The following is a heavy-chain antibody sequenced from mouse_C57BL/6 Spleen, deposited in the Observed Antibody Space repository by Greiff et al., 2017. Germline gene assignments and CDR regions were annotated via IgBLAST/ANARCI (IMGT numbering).Heavy chain of an antibody. CDR3: ARSSYCGSSSYWYFGD. Sequence: EVQLQQSGAELVKPGASVKLSCTASGFNIKDYYMHWLKQRTEQGLEWIGRIVPEDGDTKYAPKFQGKATITADTSSNTAYLQLSSLTSEDTAVYYGARSSYCGSSSYWYFGDWGTGTTVTVSS. V-gene: IGHV14-2*01. D-gene: IGHD1-1*01. CDR2: IVPEDGDT. CDR1: GFNIKDYY. J-gene: IGHJ1*03.